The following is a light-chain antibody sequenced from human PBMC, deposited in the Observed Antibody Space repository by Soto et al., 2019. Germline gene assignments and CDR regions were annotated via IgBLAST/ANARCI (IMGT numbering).Light chain of an antibody. V-gene: IGKV1-39*01. Sequence: DIQMTQSPSSLSASVGDRVTITCRASQSINTYLNWYQHKPGKDPKLLIYGASSLQSGVPSRFSGSGSGTDFTLTISSLQPEDFSTYYCQQSYSTPRTFGGGTKVEIK. CDR2: GAS. J-gene: IGKJ4*01. CDR3: QQSYSTPRT. CDR1: QSINTY.